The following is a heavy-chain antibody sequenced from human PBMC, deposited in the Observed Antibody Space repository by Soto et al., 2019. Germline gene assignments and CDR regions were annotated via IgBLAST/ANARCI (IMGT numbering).Heavy chain of an antibody. CDR1: GFSFSTFE. CDR3: VKGGWLDF. J-gene: IGHJ5*01. Sequence: EVQLLESGGGLVQPGGSLRLSCAASGFSFSTFEMSWVRQAPGRGLEWVSFISDDGSRTYYADAVKGRFTISRDNSKHTPYLQMNSLTAEDTAVYACVKGGWLDFWGQGTLVTVSS. CDR2: ISDDGSRT. D-gene: IGHD3-16*01. V-gene: IGHV3-23*01.